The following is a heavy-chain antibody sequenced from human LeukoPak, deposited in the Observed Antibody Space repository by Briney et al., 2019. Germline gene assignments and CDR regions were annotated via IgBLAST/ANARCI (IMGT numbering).Heavy chain of an antibody. Sequence: ASVKVSCKASGYNFTGNFMHWVRQAPGQGLEWMGWINSNSGVTKYAQKFQGRITITRDTSIRTGYMELRSLISDDTAIYYCARSLVNWGRETLVTVSS. CDR3: ARSLVN. V-gene: IGHV1-2*02. J-gene: IGHJ4*02. CDR2: INSNSGVT. CDR1: GYNFTGNF. D-gene: IGHD6-6*01.